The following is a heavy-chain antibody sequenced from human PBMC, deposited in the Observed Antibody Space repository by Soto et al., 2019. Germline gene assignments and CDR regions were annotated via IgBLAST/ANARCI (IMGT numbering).Heavy chain of an antibody. CDR3: ARGHSGYVPED. CDR1: GFTFSSYW. J-gene: IGHJ4*02. CDR2: IKQDGSEK. Sequence: EVQLVESGGGLVQPGGSLRLSCAASGFTFSSYWMSWVCQAPGKGLEWVANIKQDGSEKYYVDSVKGRFTISRDNAKNSLYLQMNSLRAEDTAVYYCARGHSGYVPEDWGQGTLVTVSS. V-gene: IGHV3-7*04. D-gene: IGHD5-12*01.